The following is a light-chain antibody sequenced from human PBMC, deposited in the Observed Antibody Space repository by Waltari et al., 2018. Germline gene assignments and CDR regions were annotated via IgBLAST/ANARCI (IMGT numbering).Light chain of an antibody. Sequence: IVLTQSPATLSLSPGQRATLSCRASQSVYTTYLAWYQQKPGQAPWLLIYSSSNRATGIPDRFSGSGSGTDFTLTISRLEPGDFAVYYCQQYGTSPWTFGQGTKVEIK. J-gene: IGKJ1*01. CDR3: QQYGTSPWT. CDR2: SSS. V-gene: IGKV3-20*01. CDR1: QSVYTTY.